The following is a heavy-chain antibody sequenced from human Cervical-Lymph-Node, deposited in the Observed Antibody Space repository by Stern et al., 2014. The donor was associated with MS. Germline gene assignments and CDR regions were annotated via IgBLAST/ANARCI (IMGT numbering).Heavy chain of an antibody. CDR3: AREYPASRSSYPAGIDY. V-gene: IGHV1-2*02. CDR2: INPDTGGT. Sequence: QVQLVQSGAEVKKPGASVKVSCKSSGYTFTGHYMHWVRQAPGQGLEWMGRINPDTGGTNYAQKFRDRVSMTRDTSINTAYMEVSRLRSDDTGVYFWAREYPASRSSYPAGIDYWGQGTLVTVSS. D-gene: IGHD6-6*01. CDR1: GYTFTGHY. J-gene: IGHJ4*02.